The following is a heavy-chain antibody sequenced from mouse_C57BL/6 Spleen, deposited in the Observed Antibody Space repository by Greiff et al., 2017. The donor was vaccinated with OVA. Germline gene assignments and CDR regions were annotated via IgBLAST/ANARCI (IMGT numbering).Heavy chain of an antibody. V-gene: IGHV1-74*01. Sequence: VQLQQPGAELVKPGASVKVSCKASGYTFTSYWMHWVKQRPGQGLEWIGRIHPSDSDTNYNQKFKGKATLTVDKSSSTAYMQLSSLTSEDSAVYYCAIPNYYGSSYPHWYFDVWGTGTTVTVSS. CDR1: GYTFTSYW. CDR2: IHPSDSDT. J-gene: IGHJ1*03. D-gene: IGHD1-1*01. CDR3: AIPNYYGSSYPHWYFDV.